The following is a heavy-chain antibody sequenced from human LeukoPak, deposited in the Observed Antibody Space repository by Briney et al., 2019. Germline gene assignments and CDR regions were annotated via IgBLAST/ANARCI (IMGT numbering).Heavy chain of an antibody. CDR1: GFTFSNHN. J-gene: IGHJ4*02. CDR3: ARTYGSGSLDY. CDR2: ISGRGEAI. D-gene: IGHD2-15*01. V-gene: IGHV3-48*01. Sequence: PGESLRLSCAASGFTFSNHNMDWVRQAPGKGLEWISYISGRGEAIFYADSVQGRFTISRDNAKNSIYLQMNGLTAEDTAVYYCARTYGSGSLDYGGQGTLVTVSS.